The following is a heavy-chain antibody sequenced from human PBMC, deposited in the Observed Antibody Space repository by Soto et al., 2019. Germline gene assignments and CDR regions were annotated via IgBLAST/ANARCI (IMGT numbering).Heavy chain of an antibody. CDR1: GGSISSSTYY. D-gene: IGHD4-17*01. Sequence: SETLSLTCTVSGGSISSSTYYWGWIRQPPGKGLEWIGTFYYSGSTFYNPSLKSRVTISVDTSKNQFSLNLSSVTAADTAVYYCARQNPGYDYGDYVNYYYYMDVWGKGTTVTVSS. J-gene: IGHJ6*03. V-gene: IGHV4-39*01. CDR3: ARQNPGYDYGDYVNYYYYMDV. CDR2: FYYSGST.